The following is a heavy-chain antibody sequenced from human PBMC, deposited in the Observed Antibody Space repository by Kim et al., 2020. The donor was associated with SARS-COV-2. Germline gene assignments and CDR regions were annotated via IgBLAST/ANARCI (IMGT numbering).Heavy chain of an antibody. Sequence: GGSLRLSCAASGFTFTDYAMTWVRQAPGKGLEWVSTIFGSGTSYADAVKGRFAITRDNSSNTLYLQMNSLRAEDAAVYYCARRGLPNPLDNWGQGILVTV. CDR2: IFGSGT. J-gene: IGHJ4*02. CDR1: GFTFTDYA. CDR3: ARRGLPNPLDN. D-gene: IGHD2-15*01. V-gene: IGHV3-23*01.